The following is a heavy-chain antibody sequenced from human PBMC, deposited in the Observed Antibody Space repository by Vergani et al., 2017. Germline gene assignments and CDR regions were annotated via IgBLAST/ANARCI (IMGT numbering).Heavy chain of an antibody. Sequence: QVQLVQSGAEVKKPGASVKVSCKASEYTFTSYHMHWVRQAPGQGLEWMGIINPSGGSTSYAQKFQGRVTMTRDTSTSTVYMELSSLRSEDTAVYYCARVMADTAMVTPSIDYWGQGTLVTVSS. D-gene: IGHD5-18*01. CDR2: INPSGGST. CDR1: EYTFTSYH. J-gene: IGHJ4*02. V-gene: IGHV1-46*03. CDR3: ARVMADTAMVTPSIDY.